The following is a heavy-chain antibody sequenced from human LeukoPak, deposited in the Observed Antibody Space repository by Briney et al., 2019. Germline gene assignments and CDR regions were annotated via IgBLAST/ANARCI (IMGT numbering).Heavy chain of an antibody. CDR3: ARDKSDYGDYASFDY. V-gene: IGHV1-2*02. D-gene: IGHD4-17*01. Sequence: GASVKVSCKASGYTFTSYYMHWVRQAPGQGLEWMGWFNPNSGGTNYAQKFQGRVTMTRDTSISTAYMELSRLRSDDTAVYYCARDKSDYGDYASFDYWGQGTLVTVSS. J-gene: IGHJ4*02. CDR1: GYTFTSYY. CDR2: FNPNSGGT.